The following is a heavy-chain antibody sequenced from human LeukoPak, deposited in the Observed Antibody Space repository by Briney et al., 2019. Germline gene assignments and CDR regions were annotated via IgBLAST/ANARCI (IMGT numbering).Heavy chain of an antibody. CDR1: TGSIRGSHHY. V-gene: IGHV4-39*01. Sequence: SETLSLTCAVPTGSIRGSHHYWGWIRQPPGKGLQWIGSVYSSGSTYYNPSLRTRVTISVDTSKNQFSLWLSSVTAADTATYYCARIIRATGYYSNPKSGSFDLWGQGILVTVSS. D-gene: IGHD2-21*01. CDR2: VYSSGST. CDR3: ARIIRATGYYSNPKSGSFDL. J-gene: IGHJ5*02.